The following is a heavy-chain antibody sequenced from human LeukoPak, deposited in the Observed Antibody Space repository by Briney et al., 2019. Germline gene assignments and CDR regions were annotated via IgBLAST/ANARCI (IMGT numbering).Heavy chain of an antibody. Sequence: ASVKVSCKASGYTFTGYYMHWVRQAPGQGLEWMGWINPNSGGTNYAQKFQGRVTMTRDTSISTAYMELSRLRSDDTAVYYCARSLFRSSSSCNDYWGQGTLVTVSS. J-gene: IGHJ4*02. CDR2: INPNSGGT. CDR3: ARSLFRSSSSCNDY. CDR1: GYTFTGYY. D-gene: IGHD6-13*01. V-gene: IGHV1-2*02.